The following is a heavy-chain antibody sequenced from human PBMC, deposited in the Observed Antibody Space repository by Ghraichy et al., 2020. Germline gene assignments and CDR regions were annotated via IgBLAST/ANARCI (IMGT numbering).Heavy chain of an antibody. CDR1: GFVFSRCS. D-gene: IGHD1-26*01. J-gene: IGHJ4*02. V-gene: IGHV3-48*04. Sequence: GGSLRLSCAASGFVFSRCSMNWDRQAPGKGLEWVSYISRRSTSMIFYADSVKGRFTVSRDDARDSLYLQMNSLRAEDTAIYYCARDAELDSWGPGTLVTVSS. CDR2: ISRRSTSMI. CDR3: ARDAELDS.